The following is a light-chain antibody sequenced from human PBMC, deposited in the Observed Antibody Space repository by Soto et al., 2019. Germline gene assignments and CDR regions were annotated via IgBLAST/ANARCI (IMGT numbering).Light chain of an antibody. V-gene: IGLV2-23*02. Sequence: QSVLTQPASVSGSPGQSITISCTGTSSDVGSYNLVSWYQQHPGKAPKLMIYEVSKRPSGVSNRFSRSKSGNTASLTISGLQAEDEADYYCCSYAGSSTPLIFGTGTKLTVL. CDR2: EVS. CDR3: CSYAGSSTPLI. J-gene: IGLJ1*01. CDR1: SSDVGSYNL.